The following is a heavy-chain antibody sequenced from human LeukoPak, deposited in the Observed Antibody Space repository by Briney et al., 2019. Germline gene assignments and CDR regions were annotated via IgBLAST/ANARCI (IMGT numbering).Heavy chain of an antibody. CDR2: ISGGSSTV. J-gene: IGHJ4*02. CDR1: GFTFSDYY. V-gene: IGHV3-11*01. CDR3: ARRGSGRHFDF. D-gene: IGHD2-15*01. Sequence: GGSLRLSCAASGFTFSDYYMSWIRQAPGKGLEWVSYISGGSSTVYYADSLKGRFTVSRDNAKNSLYLLMNSLRAEDTAVYYCARRGSGRHFDFWGQGTLVTVSS.